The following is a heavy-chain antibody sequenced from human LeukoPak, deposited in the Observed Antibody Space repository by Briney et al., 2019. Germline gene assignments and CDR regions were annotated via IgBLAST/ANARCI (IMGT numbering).Heavy chain of an antibody. Sequence: PGGSLRLSCGASGFTFSSYAMSWVRQAPGKGLEWVSAISGSGGSTYYADSVKGRFTISRDKSKNTVYLQMNSLRAEDTAVYYCSKLNDYTPDWGQGTLVTVSS. CDR3: SKLNDYTPD. CDR2: ISGSGGST. V-gene: IGHV3-23*01. CDR1: GFTFSSYA. J-gene: IGHJ4*02. D-gene: IGHD4-11*01.